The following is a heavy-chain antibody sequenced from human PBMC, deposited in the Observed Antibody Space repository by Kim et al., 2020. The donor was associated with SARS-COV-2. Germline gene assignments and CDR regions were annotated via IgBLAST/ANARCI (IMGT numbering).Heavy chain of an antibody. J-gene: IGHJ3*02. Sequence: GGSLRLSCAASGFTFSSYSMNWVRQAPGKGLEWVSYISSSSSTIYYADSVKGRFTISRDNAKNSLYLQMNSLRDEDTAVYYCARETLTGDYLWAFDIWGQGTMVTVSS. CDR2: ISSSSSTI. V-gene: IGHV3-48*02. D-gene: IGHD3-9*01. CDR1: GFTFSSYS. CDR3: ARETLTGDYLWAFDI.